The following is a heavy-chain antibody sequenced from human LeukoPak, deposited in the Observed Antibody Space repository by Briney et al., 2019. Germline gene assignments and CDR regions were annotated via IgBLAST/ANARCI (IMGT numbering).Heavy chain of an antibody. D-gene: IGHD5-12*01. V-gene: IGHV1-18*01. CDR1: GYTFTSYG. J-gene: IGHJ4*02. CDR3: ARGYSIIVPDY. Sequence: ASVKVSCKGSGYTFTSYGITWVRQAPGQGLEWMGWIGAYSGNTNYAQNVQGRVTMTTDTSTSTAYMELRSLRSDDTAVYYCARGYSIIVPDYWGQGTLVTVPS. CDR2: IGAYSGNT.